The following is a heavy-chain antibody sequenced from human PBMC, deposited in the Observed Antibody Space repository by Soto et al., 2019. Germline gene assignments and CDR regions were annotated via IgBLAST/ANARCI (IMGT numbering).Heavy chain of an antibody. CDR1: GYTFTSYG. V-gene: IGHV1-18*01. Sequence: GASVKVSCKASGYTFTSYGISWVRQAPGQGLEWMGWISAYNGNTNYAQKLQGRVTMTTDTSTSTAYMELRSLRSDDTAVYYCARSRRPGEYSSSSPDYWGQGTLVTVSS. CDR3: ARSRRPGEYSSSSPDY. CDR2: ISAYNGNT. J-gene: IGHJ4*02. D-gene: IGHD6-6*01.